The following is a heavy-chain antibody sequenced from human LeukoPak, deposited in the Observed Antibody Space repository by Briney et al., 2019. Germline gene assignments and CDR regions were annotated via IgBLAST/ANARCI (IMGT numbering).Heavy chain of an antibody. Sequence: QSGGSLRLSCAASGFTFSSYAMSWVRQAPGKGLEWVSAISGSGGSTYYADSVKGRFTISRDNSKNTLYVQLNSLRAEDTAIYYCAKLKDIELGWGIDIWGQGTTVTVS. CDR3: AKLKDIELGWGIDI. J-gene: IGHJ6*02. CDR2: ISGSGGST. V-gene: IGHV3-23*01. D-gene: IGHD2-8*01. CDR1: GFTFSSYA.